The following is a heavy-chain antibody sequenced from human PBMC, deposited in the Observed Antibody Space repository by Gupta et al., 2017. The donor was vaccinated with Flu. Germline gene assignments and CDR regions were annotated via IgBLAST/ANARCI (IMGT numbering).Heavy chain of an antibody. D-gene: IGHD2-21*01. Sequence: MTWVRQAPGKGLEWVSALSGDGNNRYYEAPVKGRFTISRDNSKNTLYLQMDSLRAEDTAVYYCASAWTYCGDNCYPYLFNYWGQGTLVTVSS. V-gene: IGHV3-23*01. CDR3: ASAWTYCGDNCYPYLFNY. CDR2: LSGDGNNR. J-gene: IGHJ4*02.